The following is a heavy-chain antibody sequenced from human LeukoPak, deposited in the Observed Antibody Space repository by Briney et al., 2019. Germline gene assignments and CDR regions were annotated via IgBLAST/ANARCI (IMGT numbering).Heavy chain of an antibody. D-gene: IGHD5-18*01. V-gene: IGHV4-39*07. CDR2: IYYSGST. CDR1: GGSISSSSYY. J-gene: IGHJ6*03. CDR3: ARVGADTAMVLYYYYYYYMDV. Sequence: PSETLSLTCTVSGGSISSSSYYWGWIRQPPGKGLEWIGSIYYSGSTYYNPSLKSRVTIPVDTSKNQFSLKLSSVTAADTAVYYCARVGADTAMVLYYYYYYYMDVWGKGTTVTVSS.